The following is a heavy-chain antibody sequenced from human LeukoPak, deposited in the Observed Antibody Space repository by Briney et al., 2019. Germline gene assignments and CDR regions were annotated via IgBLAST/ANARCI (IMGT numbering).Heavy chain of an antibody. CDR1: GFTFSSYA. J-gene: IGHJ3*02. D-gene: IGHD3-10*01. Sequence: RSGGSLRLSCAASGFTFSSYAMSWVRQAPGKGLEWVSAISGSGGSTYYADSVRGRFTISRDNSKNTLYLQMNSLRAEDTAVYYCAKGPEDRYYYGSGSYYPVIAFDIWGQGTTVTVSS. CDR3: AKGPEDRYYYGSGSYYPVIAFDI. CDR2: ISGSGGST. V-gene: IGHV3-23*01.